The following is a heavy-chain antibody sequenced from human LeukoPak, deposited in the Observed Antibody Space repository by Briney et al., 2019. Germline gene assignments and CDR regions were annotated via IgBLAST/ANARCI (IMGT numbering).Heavy chain of an antibody. CDR3: ARALSYYYDSSAGY. J-gene: IGHJ4*02. CDR1: GGSFSGYY. CDR2: IKHSGST. Sequence: SETLSLTCAVYGGSFSGYYWSWIRQPPGKGLEWIGEIKHSGSTNYNPSLKSRVTISVDTSKNQFSLKLSSVTAADTAVYYCARALSYYYDSSAGYWGQGTLVTVSS. D-gene: IGHD3-22*01. V-gene: IGHV4-34*01.